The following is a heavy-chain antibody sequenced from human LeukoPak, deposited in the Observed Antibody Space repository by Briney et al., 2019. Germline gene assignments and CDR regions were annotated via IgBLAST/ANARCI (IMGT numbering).Heavy chain of an antibody. CDR2: IFTSGAT. CDR1: GGSIDSYS. CDR3: ARVHWNYDGLAWFDP. Sequence: SETLSLTCTVSGGSIDSYSWSWIRQPAGKGLEWIGRIFTSGATFYNPSLKTRVTMSIATSRNQFSLKLSSVTAADTAVYYCARVHWNYDGLAWFDPWGQGTLVTVSS. J-gene: IGHJ5*02. D-gene: IGHD1-7*01. V-gene: IGHV4-4*07.